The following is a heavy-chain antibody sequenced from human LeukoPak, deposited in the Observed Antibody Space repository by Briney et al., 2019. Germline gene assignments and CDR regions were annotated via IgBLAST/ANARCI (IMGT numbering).Heavy chain of an antibody. V-gene: IGHV1-2*02. CDR2: INPNSGGT. CDR1: GYTFTGYY. J-gene: IGHJ4*02. CDR3: AREAKYYYDSSGYYIFDY. Sequence: ASVKVSCKASGYTFTGYYMHWVRQAPGQGLEWMGWINPNSGGTNYAQKFQGRVTMTRDTSISTAYMELSRLRSDDTAVYYCAREAKYYYDSSGYYIFDYWGQGTLVTVSS. D-gene: IGHD3-22*01.